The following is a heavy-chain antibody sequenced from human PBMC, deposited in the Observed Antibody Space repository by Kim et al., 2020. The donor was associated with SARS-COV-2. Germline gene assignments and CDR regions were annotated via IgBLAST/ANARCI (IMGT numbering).Heavy chain of an antibody. D-gene: IGHD6-13*01. CDR2: ISSSSSSI. CDR3: ARDQLSSWATYYYGMDV. V-gene: IGHV3-21*06. J-gene: IGHJ6*01. CDR1: GFTFSTYS. Sequence: GGSLRLSCAASGFTFSTYSMNWVRQAPGKGLEWVSSISSSSSSIYYADSVQGRFTISRDNAKNSLYLQMNSLRAEDTAVYYCARDQLSSWATYYYGMDV.